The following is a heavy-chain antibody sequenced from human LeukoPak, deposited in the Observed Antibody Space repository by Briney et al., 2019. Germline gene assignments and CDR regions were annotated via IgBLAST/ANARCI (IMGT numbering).Heavy chain of an antibody. V-gene: IGHV3-30*18. CDR2: ISYDGSNK. D-gene: IGHD3-10*01. CDR1: GFTFSSYG. J-gene: IGHJ4*02. Sequence: GGSLRLSCAASGFTFSSYGMHWVRQAPGKGLEWVAVISYDGSNKYYADSVKGRFTISRDNSKNTLYLQMNGLRAEDTAVYYCAKEAYCYGSGSYSFDYWGQGTLVTVSS. CDR3: AKEAYCYGSGSYSFDY.